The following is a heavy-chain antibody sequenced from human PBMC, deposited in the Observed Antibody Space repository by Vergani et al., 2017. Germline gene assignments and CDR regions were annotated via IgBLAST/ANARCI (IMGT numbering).Heavy chain of an antibody. Sequence: QVQLVQSGAEVKKPGSSVKVSCKASGGTFSSYAISWVRQAPGQGLGWMGRIIPILGIANYAQKFQGRVTITADKSTSTANMGLSSLRSEDTAVYYCAALSSGWYMAEDWFDPWGQGTLVTVSS. V-gene: IGHV1-69*04. CDR3: AALSSGWYMAEDWFDP. J-gene: IGHJ5*02. D-gene: IGHD6-19*01. CDR1: GGTFSSYA. CDR2: IIPILGIA.